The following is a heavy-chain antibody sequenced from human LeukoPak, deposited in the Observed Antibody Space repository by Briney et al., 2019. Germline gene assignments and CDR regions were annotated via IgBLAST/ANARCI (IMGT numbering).Heavy chain of an antibody. D-gene: IGHD1-26*01. Sequence: LETLSLTCTVSGGSISSYYWSWIRQPPGKGLEWIGYIYYSGSTNYNPSLKSRVTISVDTSKNQFSLKLSSVTAADTAVYYCARSTKLRRGYYYYGMDVWGQGTTVTVSS. CDR1: GGSISSYY. CDR2: IYYSGST. J-gene: IGHJ6*02. CDR3: ARSTKLRRGYYYYGMDV. V-gene: IGHV4-59*08.